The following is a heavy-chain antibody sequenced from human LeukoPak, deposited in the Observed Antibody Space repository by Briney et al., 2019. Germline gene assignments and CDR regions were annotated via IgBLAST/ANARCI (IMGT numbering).Heavy chain of an antibody. J-gene: IGHJ4*02. Sequence: SETLSLTCTVSGGSISSYYWSWIRQPPGKGLEWIGYIYFSGSTNYNPSLKSRVTISVDTSKNQFSLKLSSVTAADTAVYYCARDILEGGYSYFDYWGQGTLVTVSS. V-gene: IGHV4-59*01. D-gene: IGHD5-12*01. CDR2: IYFSGST. CDR3: ARDILEGGYSYFDY. CDR1: GGSISSYY.